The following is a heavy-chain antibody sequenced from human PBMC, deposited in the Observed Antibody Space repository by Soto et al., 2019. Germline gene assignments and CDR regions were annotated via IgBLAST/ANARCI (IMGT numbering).Heavy chain of an antibody. D-gene: IGHD5-18*01. CDR1: GGSISSSSYY. Sequence: QLQLQESGPGLVKPSETLSLTCTVSGGSISSSSYYWGWIRQPPGKGLEWIGSIYYSGSTYYNPSLKSRVTISVDTSKNQFSLKLSSVTAADTAVYYCARLGPRRQLWGGSSWFDPWGQGTLVTVSS. J-gene: IGHJ5*02. CDR2: IYYSGST. CDR3: ARLGPRRQLWGGSSWFDP. V-gene: IGHV4-39*01.